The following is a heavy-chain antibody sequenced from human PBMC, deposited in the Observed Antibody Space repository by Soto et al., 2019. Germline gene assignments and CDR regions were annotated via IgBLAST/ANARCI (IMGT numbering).Heavy chain of an antibody. CDR1: GYTFTSYA. CDR2: INAGNGNT. D-gene: IGHD6-19*01. V-gene: IGHV1-3*05. CDR3: ARERSSGWYVY. J-gene: IGHJ4*02. Sequence: QVQLVQSGAEEKKPGASVKVSCKASGYTFTSYAMHWVRQAPGQRLEWMGWINAGNGNTKYSQKLQGRVTITRDTSASTAYMELSSLRSEDTAVYYCARERSSGWYVYWGQGTLVTVSS.